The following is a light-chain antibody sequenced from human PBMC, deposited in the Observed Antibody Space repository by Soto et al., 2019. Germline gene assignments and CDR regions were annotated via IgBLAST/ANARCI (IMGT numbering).Light chain of an antibody. V-gene: IGKV1-9*01. Sequence: DIQLTQSPSFLSASVGDRVTITCRASQAISNNLAWYQHSPGKPPKLLIYGASTLQSGVPSRFSGSGSATEFTLTISSLQPEDFATYSCQQLNNYPRALTFGGGTKVEIE. J-gene: IGKJ4*01. CDR1: QAISNN. CDR2: GAS. CDR3: QQLNNYPRALT.